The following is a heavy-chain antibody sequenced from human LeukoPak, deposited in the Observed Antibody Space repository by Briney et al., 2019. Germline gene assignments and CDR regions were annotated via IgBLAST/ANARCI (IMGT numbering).Heavy chain of an antibody. D-gene: IGHD4-11*01. J-gene: IGHJ4*02. V-gene: IGHV4-39*01. CDR2: IYYGGST. Sequence: SETLSLTCTVSGGSISSSSYYWGWIRQPPGKGLEWIGSIYYGGSTYYSPSLKSRVTISVDTSKNQFSLKLSSVTAADTAVYYCATLPTVTKATLDYWGQGTLVTVSS. CDR1: GGSISSSSYY. CDR3: ATLPTVTKATLDY.